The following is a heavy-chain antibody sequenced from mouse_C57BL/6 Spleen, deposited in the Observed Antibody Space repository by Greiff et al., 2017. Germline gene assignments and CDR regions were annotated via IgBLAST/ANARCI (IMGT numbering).Heavy chain of an antibody. J-gene: IGHJ3*01. V-gene: IGHV1-4*01. D-gene: IGHD2-4*01. CDR2: INPSSGYT. CDR3: GTPLIYYDYD. CDR1: GYTFTSYT. Sequence: VKLMESGAELARPGASVKMSCKASGYTFTSYTMHWVKQRPGQGLEWIGYINPSSGYTKYNQTFKDKATLTADKSSSTAYMQLSSLTSEDSAVXYSGTPLIYYDYDWGQGTLVTVSA.